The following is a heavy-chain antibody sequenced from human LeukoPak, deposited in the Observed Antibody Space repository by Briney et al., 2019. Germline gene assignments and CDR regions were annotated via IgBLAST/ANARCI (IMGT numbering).Heavy chain of an antibody. CDR2: IKQDGSEK. J-gene: IGHJ4*02. D-gene: IGHD3-3*01. CDR3: AGTYYDFWSGYRPKLYFNY. CDR1: GFTFSSYW. V-gene: IGHV3-7*01. Sequence: GGSLRLSCAASGFTFSSYWMSWVRQAPGKGLEWVANIKQDGSEKYYVDSVKGRFTISRDNAKNSLYLQMNSLRAEDTAVYYCAGTYYDFWSGYRPKLYFNYWGQGTLVTVSS.